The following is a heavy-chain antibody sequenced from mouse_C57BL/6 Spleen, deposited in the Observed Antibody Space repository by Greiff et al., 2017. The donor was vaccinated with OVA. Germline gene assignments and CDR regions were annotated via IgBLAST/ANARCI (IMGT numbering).Heavy chain of an antibody. Sequence: EVQLQQSGAELVKPGASVKLSCTASGFNIKDYYMHWVKQRPEQGLEWIGRIDPEDGETKYAPKFQGKATIQADTSSNTAYLQLSSLTSEDTSVYYGAYDGYYGEGDYYAMDYWGQGTSVTVSS. CDR3: AYDGYYGEGDYYAMDY. CDR1: GFNIKDYY. CDR2: IDPEDGET. J-gene: IGHJ4*01. D-gene: IGHD2-3*01. V-gene: IGHV14-2*01.